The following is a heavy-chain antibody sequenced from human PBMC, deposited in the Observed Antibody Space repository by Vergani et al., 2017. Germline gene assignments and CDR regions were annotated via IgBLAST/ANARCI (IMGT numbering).Heavy chain of an antibody. J-gene: IGHJ4*02. V-gene: IGHV1-18*01. CDR2: ISAYNGNT. Sequence: QVQLVQSGAEVKKPGASVKVSCKASGYTFINYGISWVRQAPGQGLEWMGWISAYNGNTKYAQKFQGRVTMTTDTSTSTAYMELSSLRSEDTAVYYCALYYYDSSGYYYGLDYWGQGTLVTVSS. D-gene: IGHD3-22*01. CDR1: GYTFINYG. CDR3: ALYYYDSSGYYYGLDY.